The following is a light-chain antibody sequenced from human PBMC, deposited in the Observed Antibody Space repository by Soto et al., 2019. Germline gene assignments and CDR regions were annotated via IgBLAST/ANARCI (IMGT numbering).Light chain of an antibody. CDR1: QSVSSNY. CDR3: QQYGSSRGLT. Sequence: ETVLTQSPGSLSLSPGERATLSCRASQSVSSNYLAWYQQKPGQAPRLLIYGASSRATGIPDRFSGSGSVTDFTLTISRLEPEDFAVYYCQQYGSSRGLTFGPGTKVDIK. V-gene: IGKV3-20*01. J-gene: IGKJ3*01. CDR2: GAS.